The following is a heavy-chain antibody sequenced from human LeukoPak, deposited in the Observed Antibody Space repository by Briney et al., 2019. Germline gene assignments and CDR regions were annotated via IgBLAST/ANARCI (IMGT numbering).Heavy chain of an antibody. J-gene: IGHJ6*02. V-gene: IGHV1-69*01. D-gene: IGHD6-13*01. CDR2: IIPIFGTA. Sequence: SVKVSCKASGGTFSSYAISRVRQATGQGLEWMGRIIPIFGTANYAQKFQGRVTITADESTSTAYMELSSLRSEDTAVYYCARPSSSSWYLYYYGMDVWGQGSTVTVSS. CDR1: GGTFSSYA. CDR3: ARPSSSSWYLYYYGMDV.